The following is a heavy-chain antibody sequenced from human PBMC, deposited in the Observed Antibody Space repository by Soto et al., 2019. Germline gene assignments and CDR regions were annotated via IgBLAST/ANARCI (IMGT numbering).Heavy chain of an antibody. Sequence: GGSLRLSCTASGFTFSSYAMSWVRQAPGKGLEWVSAITGSGGSTHYADSVKGRFTISRDNSKNTLYLQMNSLRAEDTALYYCAKSKATNYYYYAMNVWGQGTTVTVSS. CDR2: ITGSGGST. CDR1: GFTFSSYA. V-gene: IGHV3-23*01. CDR3: AKSKATNYYYYAMNV. J-gene: IGHJ6*02. D-gene: IGHD5-12*01.